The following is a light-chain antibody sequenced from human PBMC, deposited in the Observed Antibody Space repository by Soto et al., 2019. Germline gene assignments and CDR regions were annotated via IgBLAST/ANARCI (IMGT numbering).Light chain of an antibody. Sequence: QSVLTQPPSVSAAPGQKVTVSCSGSSSNIGGNSVSWYQQLPGTAPKLLIYDDNKRPSGIPDRFSGSKSGTSATLGITGFQTGDEADYYCGSWDSSLSAYVFGTGTKV. CDR2: DDN. V-gene: IGLV1-51*01. CDR1: SSNIGGNS. CDR3: GSWDSSLSAYV. J-gene: IGLJ1*01.